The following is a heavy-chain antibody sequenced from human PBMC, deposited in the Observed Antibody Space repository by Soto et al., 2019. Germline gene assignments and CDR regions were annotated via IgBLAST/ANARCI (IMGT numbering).Heavy chain of an antibody. CDR2: IIPIFGTA. J-gene: IGHJ6*02. V-gene: IGHV1-69*13. CDR3: AREGVRGMDV. D-gene: IGHD3-16*01. CDR1: GGTFSSYA. Sequence: ASVKVSCKASGGTFSSYAISWVRQAPGQGLEWMGGIIPIFGTANYAQKFQGRVTITADESTSTAYMELSSLRSEDTAVYYCAREGVRGMDVWGQGTMVTVSS.